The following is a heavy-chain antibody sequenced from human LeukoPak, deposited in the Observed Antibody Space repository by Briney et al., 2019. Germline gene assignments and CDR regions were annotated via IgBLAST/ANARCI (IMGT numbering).Heavy chain of an antibody. CDR3: AKHMRATNTYSFFGLDV. J-gene: IGHJ6*02. V-gene: IGHV3-9*01. D-gene: IGHD1-26*01. Sequence: HPGRSLKLSCAATGFTLKDYGMHWVRQPPGKGLEWVSSINWNGGGTDYADSVKGRFTISRDNAKNSLYLQLSSLRPEDTALYYCAKHMRATNTYSFFGLDVWGQGTTVTVSS. CDR1: GFTLKDYG. CDR2: INWNGGGT.